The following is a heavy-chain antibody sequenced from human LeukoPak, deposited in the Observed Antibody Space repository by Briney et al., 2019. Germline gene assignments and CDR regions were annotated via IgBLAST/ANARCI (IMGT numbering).Heavy chain of an antibody. D-gene: IGHD6-13*01. CDR1: VGTFSGYA. CDR2: IIPFLGVP. J-gene: IGHJ4*02. Sequence: ASVKVSCKASVGTFSGYAISWVRQAPGQGLEWMGRIIPFLGVPNYAQKFQGRVTITADKSTSTAYMELSSLRSEDTAVYYCARGFTYSSDYWGQGTLVTVSS. V-gene: IGHV1-69*04. CDR3: ARGFTYSSDY.